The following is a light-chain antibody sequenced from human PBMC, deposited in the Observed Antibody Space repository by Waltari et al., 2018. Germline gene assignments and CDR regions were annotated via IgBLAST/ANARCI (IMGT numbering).Light chain of an antibody. Sequence: QSALTQPASVSGSPGQSITISCTGTSSDVGSYNLVSWYQQYPGRVPKLMIYEDTQRPSGVSNRFSGSTSCNTASLTISGLQAEDEADYYCCAYGGGSTFVIFGGGTKLTVL. J-gene: IGLJ2*01. CDR2: EDT. CDR3: CAYGGGSTFVI. CDR1: SSDVGSYNL. V-gene: IGLV2-23*02.